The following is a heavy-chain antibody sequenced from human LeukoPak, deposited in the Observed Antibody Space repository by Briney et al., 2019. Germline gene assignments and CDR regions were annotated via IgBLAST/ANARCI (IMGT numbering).Heavy chain of an antibody. Sequence: SETLSCTCAGYGGSFSGYCWSWIRQRPGKGLEWSGEINHSGSTNDNPSLKTRATIPVATPQNQSSLNLSSVTAAAPPVYYCARVLVVVVPAAIDYWGQGTLVTVSS. V-gene: IGHV4-34*04. J-gene: IGHJ4*02. D-gene: IGHD2-2*01. CDR3: ARVLVVVVPAAIDY. CDR2: INHSGST. CDR1: GGSFSGYC.